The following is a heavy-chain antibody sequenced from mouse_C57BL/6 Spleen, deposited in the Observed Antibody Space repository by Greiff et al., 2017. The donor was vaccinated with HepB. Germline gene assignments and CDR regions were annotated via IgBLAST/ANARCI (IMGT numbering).Heavy chain of an antibody. CDR1: GYAFSSSW. D-gene: IGHD1-1*01. J-gene: IGHJ3*01. CDR3: AREPRYSPSFAY. CDR2: IYPGDGDT. V-gene: IGHV1-82*01. Sequence: QVQLKESGPELVKPGASVKISCKASGYAFSSSWMNWVKQRPGKGLEWIGRIYPGDGDTNYNGKFKGKATLTADKSSSTAYMQLSSLTSEDSAVYFCAREPRYSPSFAYWGQGTLVTVSA.